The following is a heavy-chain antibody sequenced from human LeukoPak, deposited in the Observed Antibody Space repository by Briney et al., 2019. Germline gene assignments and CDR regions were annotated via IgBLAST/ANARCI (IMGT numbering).Heavy chain of an antibody. CDR3: ARDPDSSGYYSRLDY. V-gene: IGHV1-2*02. CDR2: INPNSGGT. Sequence: ASVKVSCKASGYTFTGYYMHWVRQAPGQGLEWMGWINPNSGGTNYAQKFQGRVTMTRDTSISTAYMELSRLGSDDTAVYYCARDPDSSGYYSRLDYWGQGTLVTVSS. CDR1: GYTFTGYY. D-gene: IGHD3-22*01. J-gene: IGHJ4*02.